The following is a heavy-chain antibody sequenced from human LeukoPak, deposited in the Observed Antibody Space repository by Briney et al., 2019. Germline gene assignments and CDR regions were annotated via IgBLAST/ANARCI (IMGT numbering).Heavy chain of an antibody. V-gene: IGHV2-5*02. Sequence: SGPTLVNPRQTLTLTCTLTGSSLTTSGVGVGWIRQPPGKALAWLALIYWDDDARYTESLKSRLTITKDTSKNQVVLTMTNLDPVDTGTYYCAHISRRSYYFDYWGQGTLVTVSS. CDR2: IYWDDDA. CDR3: AHISRRSYYFDY. J-gene: IGHJ4*02. D-gene: IGHD6-13*01. CDR1: GSSLTTSGVG.